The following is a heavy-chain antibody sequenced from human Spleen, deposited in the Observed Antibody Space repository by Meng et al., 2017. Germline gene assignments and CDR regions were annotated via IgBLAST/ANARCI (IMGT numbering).Heavy chain of an antibody. CDR3: ARGPTTMAHDFDY. D-gene: IGHD4-11*01. J-gene: IGHJ4*02. CDR2: INHSGST. V-gene: IGHV4-34*01. CDR1: GGSFSDYY. Sequence: QGTLEPWASGRLKPYATWSRSCVVSGGSFSDYYGSWIRQPPGRGLEWIGEINHSGSTNYNPSLESRATISVDTSQNNLSLKLSSVTAADSAVYYCARGPTTMAHDFDYWGQGTLVTVSS.